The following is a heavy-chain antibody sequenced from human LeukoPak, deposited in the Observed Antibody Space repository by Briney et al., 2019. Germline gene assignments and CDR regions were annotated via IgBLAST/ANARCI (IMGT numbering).Heavy chain of an antibody. D-gene: IGHD6-13*01. CDR3: AKEGTARISTWYDY. CDR1: GFTVSADY. J-gene: IGHJ4*02. V-gene: IGHV3-66*01. Sequence: GGSLRLSCAASGFTVSADYMSWVRQAPGKGLEWVAIIYSSAYIYYADFVKDRFTISRDNSKNTLYLQMNSLRAEDTAVYHCAKEGTARISTWYDYWGQGTLVTVSS. CDR2: IYSSAYI.